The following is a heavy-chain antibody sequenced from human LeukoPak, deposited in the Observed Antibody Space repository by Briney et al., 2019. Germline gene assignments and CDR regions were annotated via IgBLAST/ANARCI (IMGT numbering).Heavy chain of an antibody. CDR2: IYYSGST. J-gene: IGHJ6*02. D-gene: IGHD2-15*01. Sequence: PSETLSLTCTVSGGSISSGGYYWSWIRQHPGQGLEWIGYIYYSGSTYYNPSLKSRVTISVDTSKNQFSLKLSSVTAADTAVYYCARDLVSAGPYYYYYGMDVWGQGTTVTVSS. CDR3: ARDLVSAGPYYYYYGMDV. V-gene: IGHV4-31*03. CDR1: GGSISSGGYY.